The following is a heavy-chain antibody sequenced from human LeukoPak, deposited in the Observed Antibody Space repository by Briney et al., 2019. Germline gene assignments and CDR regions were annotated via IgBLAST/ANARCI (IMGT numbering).Heavy chain of an antibody. D-gene: IGHD2-2*01. CDR1: GGTFSSYA. CDR2: IIPILGIA. V-gene: IGHV1-69*04. CDR3: ARDPHVVVPAAFFDY. Sequence: ASVKVSCKASGGTFSSYAISWVRQAPGQGLEWMGRIIPILGIANYAQKFQGRVTITADKSTSTAYMELSSLRSEDTAVYYCARDPHVVVPAAFFDYWGQGTLVTVSS. J-gene: IGHJ4*02.